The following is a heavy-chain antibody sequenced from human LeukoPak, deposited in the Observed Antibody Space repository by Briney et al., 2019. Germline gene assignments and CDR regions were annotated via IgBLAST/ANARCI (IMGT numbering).Heavy chain of an antibody. D-gene: IGHD3-22*01. CDR2: IHYSGST. V-gene: IGHV4-30-4*08. CDR3: ARDPITMIAMAY. CDR1: GGSISSGDYY. J-gene: IGHJ4*02. Sequence: SETLSLTCTVSGGSISSGDYYWSWIRQPPGKGLEWIGYIHYSGSTYYNPSLKSRVTISVDTSKNQFSLKLSSVTAADTAVYYCARDPITMIAMAYWGQGTLVTVSS.